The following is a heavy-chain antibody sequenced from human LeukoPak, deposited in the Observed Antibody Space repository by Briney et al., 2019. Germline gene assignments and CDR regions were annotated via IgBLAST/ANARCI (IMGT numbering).Heavy chain of an antibody. CDR2: ISDSGGTV. J-gene: IGHJ4*02. Sequence: GGSLRLSCAASGFTFSSFAMSWVRQAPGQGLEGVSGISDSGGTVYYADSVKGRFTISRDNSKNSLYLQMNSLRAEDTAVYYRAKNRSGSYKGFDYWGQGTLVTVSS. V-gene: IGHV3-23*01. D-gene: IGHD1-26*01. CDR3: AKNRSGSYKGFDY. CDR1: GFTFSSFA.